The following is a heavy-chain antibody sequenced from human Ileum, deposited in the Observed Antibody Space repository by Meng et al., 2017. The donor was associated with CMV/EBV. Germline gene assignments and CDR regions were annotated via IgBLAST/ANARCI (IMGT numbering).Heavy chain of an antibody. J-gene: IGHJ6*02. Sequence: FKTYASHWVRQTPGKGLEWVAFITYNGGNKNLANSVKGRFTISRDNSKNTLYLQMDNLRTDDTAVYYCARGAGRNEPRDLYSLDVWGQGTTVTVSS. CDR1: FKTYA. V-gene: IGHV3-30*04. CDR2: ITYNGGNK. CDR3: ARGAGRNEPRDLYSLDV. D-gene: IGHD1-26*01.